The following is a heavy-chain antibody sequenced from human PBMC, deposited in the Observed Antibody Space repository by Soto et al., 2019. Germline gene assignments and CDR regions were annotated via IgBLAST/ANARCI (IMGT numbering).Heavy chain of an antibody. J-gene: IGHJ6*02. Sequence: SVKVSCRASGGTVSSYAISWVRQAPGQGLEWMGGIIPIFGTANYAQKFQGRVTITADESTSTAYMELSSLRSEDTAVYYCARDSAATPVYYYYGMDVWGQGTTVTVSS. CDR1: GGTVSSYA. CDR2: IIPIFGTA. CDR3: ARDSAATPVYYYYGMDV. V-gene: IGHV1-69*13. D-gene: IGHD2-2*01.